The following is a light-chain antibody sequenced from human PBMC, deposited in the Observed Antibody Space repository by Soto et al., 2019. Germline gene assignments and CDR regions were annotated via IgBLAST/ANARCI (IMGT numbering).Light chain of an antibody. CDR3: SSYTIRRTVV. Sequence: QSALTQPASVSGSPGQSITISCTGTSSDVGGYKYVSWYQQHPGKAPKLMIYEVTNRPSGVSNRFSGSKSCNTASLTISGLQAEDEADYYCSSYTIRRTVVFGTGTKVTVL. V-gene: IGLV2-14*01. CDR2: EVT. J-gene: IGLJ1*01. CDR1: SSDVGGYKY.